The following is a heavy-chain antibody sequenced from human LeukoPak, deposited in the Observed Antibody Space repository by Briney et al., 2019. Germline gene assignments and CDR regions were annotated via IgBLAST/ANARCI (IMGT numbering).Heavy chain of an antibody. CDR2: IWYDGSNK. V-gene: IGHV3-33*01. Sequence: GGSLRLSCAASGFTFSRYGMHWVRQAPGKGLEWVAVIWYDGSNKYYADSVKGRFTISRDNSKNTLYLQMNSLRAEDTAVYYCARDSVDTAMVPDYWGQGTLVTVSS. CDR3: ARDSVDTAMVPDY. J-gene: IGHJ4*02. D-gene: IGHD5-18*01. CDR1: GFTFSRYG.